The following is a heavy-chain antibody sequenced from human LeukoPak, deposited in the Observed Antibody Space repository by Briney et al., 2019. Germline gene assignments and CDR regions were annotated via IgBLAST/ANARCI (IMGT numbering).Heavy chain of an antibody. V-gene: IGHV4-34*01. CDR1: GESFSGYQ. Sequence: PSETLSLTCAVYGESFSGYQWSWIRQPPGKGLEWIGEINHTGNTNYNPSLKSRVSISLDTSKNQFSLNSNSVTAADTAVYYCARREVVDIVPTIPLSDYWGLGSLVIVSS. D-gene: IGHD5-12*01. J-gene: IGHJ4*02. CDR2: INHTGNT. CDR3: ARREVVDIVPTIPLSDY.